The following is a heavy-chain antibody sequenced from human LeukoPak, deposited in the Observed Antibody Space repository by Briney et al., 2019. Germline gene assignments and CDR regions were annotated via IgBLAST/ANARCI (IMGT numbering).Heavy chain of an antibody. V-gene: IGHV3-23*01. J-gene: IGHJ4*02. CDR3: AKDRVVVRGVGYFDY. D-gene: IGHD3-10*01. Sequence: GGSLRHSCAASGFTFSSYAMSWVRQAPGKGLEWVSAISGSGGSTYYADSVKGRFTISRDNSKNTLYLQTNSLRAEDTAVYYCAKDRVVVRGVGYFDYWGQGTLVTVSS. CDR2: ISGSGGST. CDR1: GFTFSSYA.